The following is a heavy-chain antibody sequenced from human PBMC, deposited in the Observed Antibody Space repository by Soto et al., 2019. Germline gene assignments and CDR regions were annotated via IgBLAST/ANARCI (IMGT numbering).Heavy chain of an antibody. Sequence: SQTLSLTCAISGDSVSSISAAWNWIRQSPSRGLEWLGRAYYRSKWYTDYAVSVKSRIAINPDSSKNQFSLQLNSLTPEDTAVYCCAGALTLPYYFDYWGQGTLVTVSS. V-gene: IGHV6-1*01. CDR2: AYYRSKWYT. CDR3: AGALTLPYYFDY. J-gene: IGHJ4*02. CDR1: GDSVSSISAA.